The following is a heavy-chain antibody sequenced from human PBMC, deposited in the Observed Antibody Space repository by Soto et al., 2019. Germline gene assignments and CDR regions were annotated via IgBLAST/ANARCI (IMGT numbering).Heavy chain of an antibody. CDR3: ARPNYYDSSGSPYDAFDI. Sequence: SVKISCKASGGTFSSYAISWVRQAPGQGLEWMGGIIPIFGTANYAQKFQGRVTITADESTSTAYMELSSLRSEDTAVYYCARPNYYDSSGSPYDAFDIWGQGTMVTVSS. D-gene: IGHD3-22*01. V-gene: IGHV1-69*13. J-gene: IGHJ3*02. CDR1: GGTFSSYA. CDR2: IIPIFGTA.